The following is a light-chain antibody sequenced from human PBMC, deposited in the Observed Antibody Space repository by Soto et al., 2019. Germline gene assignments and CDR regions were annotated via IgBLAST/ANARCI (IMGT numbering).Light chain of an antibody. Sequence: ETLMTQSPATLSVSPGERATLSCRASQSVNNNLAWYQQKLGQAPRVLIYGASTRATGIPARFTGSGSGTEFILTITSLQSEDFVVYYCQQYNSWPPITFGQGTRLEIK. J-gene: IGKJ5*01. V-gene: IGKV3-15*01. CDR2: GAS. CDR1: QSVNNN. CDR3: QQYNSWPPIT.